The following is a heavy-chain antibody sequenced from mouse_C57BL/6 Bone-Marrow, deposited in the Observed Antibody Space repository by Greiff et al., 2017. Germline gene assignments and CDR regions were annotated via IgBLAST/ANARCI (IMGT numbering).Heavy chain of an antibody. CDR3: ARRYYSNYNAMDY. V-gene: IGHV5-12*01. CDR1: GFTFSDYY. J-gene: IGHJ4*01. D-gene: IGHD2-5*01. Sequence: DVKVEESGGGLVQPGGSLKLSCAASGFTFSDYYMYWVRQTPEKRLEWVAYISNGGGSTYYPDTVKGRFTISRDNAKNTLYLQMSRLKSEDTAMYYCARRYYSNYNAMDYWGQGTSVTVSS. CDR2: ISNGGGST.